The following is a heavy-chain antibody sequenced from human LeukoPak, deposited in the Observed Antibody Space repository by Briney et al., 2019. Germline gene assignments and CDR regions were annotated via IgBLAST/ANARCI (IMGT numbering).Heavy chain of an antibody. J-gene: IGHJ4*02. CDR2: IDWDGYK. Sequence: SGPALVKPTQTLTLTCTFSGFSLSTSGMCVSWIRQPPGKALEWLARIDWDGYKYYSTSLKTRLTISKDTSKNQVVITLTNMDPVETATYYCARMRRGYDSSGYSYQFDYWGQGTLVTVSS. CDR3: ARMRRGYDSSGYSYQFDY. V-gene: IGHV2-70*11. CDR1: GFSLSTSGMC. D-gene: IGHD3-22*01.